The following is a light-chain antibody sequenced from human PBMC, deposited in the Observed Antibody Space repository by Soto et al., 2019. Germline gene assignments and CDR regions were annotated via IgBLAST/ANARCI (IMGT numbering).Light chain of an antibody. CDR1: SSNIGTNT. CDR3: SAWDDSLNGVV. CDR2: SDI. J-gene: IGLJ2*01. Sequence: QSVLTQPPSASGTPGQRVTIFCSGSSSNIGTNTVNWYQQLPGTAPKVLIYSDIQRPSGVPDRFSGSRSGTSASLAISGLQSEDEADYYWSAWDDSLNGVVFGGGTKVTVL. V-gene: IGLV1-44*01.